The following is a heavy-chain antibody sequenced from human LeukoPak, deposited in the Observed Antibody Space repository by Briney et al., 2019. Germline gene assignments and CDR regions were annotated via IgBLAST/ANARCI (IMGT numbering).Heavy chain of an antibody. CDR3: ARDLMLGYSYGYYFDY. J-gene: IGHJ4*02. CDR1: GFTFSSYG. V-gene: IGHV3-33*01. Sequence: PGGSLRLSCAASGFTFSSYGMHWVRQAPGKGLEWVAVIWYDGSNKYYADSVKGRFTISRDNSKNTLYLQMNSLRAEDTAVYYCARDLMLGYSYGYYFDYWGQGTLVTASS. D-gene: IGHD5-18*01. CDR2: IWYDGSNK.